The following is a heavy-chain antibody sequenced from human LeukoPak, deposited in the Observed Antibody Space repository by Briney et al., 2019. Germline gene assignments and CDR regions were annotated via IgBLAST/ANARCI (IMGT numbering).Heavy chain of an antibody. V-gene: IGHV3-23*01. CDR1: GFNFNMFA. CDR2: LSRGGGTT. D-gene: IGHD2-8*01. CDR3: AKEQRIRHCSEGVCMEGYYFDY. Sequence: GGSLRLSCTGSGFNFNMFAMNWVRQAPGQGLEWVSGLSRGGGTTNYADSVKGRFTISRDKSKKMVFLQMNSLRPEDTAVYYCAKEQRIRHCSEGVCMEGYYFDYWGQGSLVTVSS. J-gene: IGHJ4*02.